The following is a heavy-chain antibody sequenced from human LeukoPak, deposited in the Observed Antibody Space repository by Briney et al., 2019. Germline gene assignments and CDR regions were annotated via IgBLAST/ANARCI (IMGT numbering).Heavy chain of an antibody. Sequence: GGSLRLSCAASGFTFSRYAMSWVRQAPGKGLEWVSDISGSGGSTYYADSVKGRFTISRDNSKNTLYLQMNSLRAEDTAVYYYAKRIVGTTPRDYWGQGTLVTVSS. CDR1: GFTFSRYA. D-gene: IGHD1-26*01. V-gene: IGHV3-23*01. J-gene: IGHJ4*02. CDR2: ISGSGGST. CDR3: AKRIVGTTPRDY.